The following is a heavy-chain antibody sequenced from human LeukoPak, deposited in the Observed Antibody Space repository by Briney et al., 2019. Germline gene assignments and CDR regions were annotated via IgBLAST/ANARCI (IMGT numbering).Heavy chain of an antibody. Sequence: SGGSLRLSCAASGFTFSNAWMTWVRQAPGKGLEWVGRIKSKANGGTTEYAAPVKGRFTISRDDSKNTVYLQMDSLRIEDTAVYYCIGVAEGYWGQGTLVTVSS. CDR3: IGVAEGY. CDR1: GFTFSNAW. D-gene: IGHD2-15*01. CDR2: IKSKANGGTT. J-gene: IGHJ4*02. V-gene: IGHV3-15*05.